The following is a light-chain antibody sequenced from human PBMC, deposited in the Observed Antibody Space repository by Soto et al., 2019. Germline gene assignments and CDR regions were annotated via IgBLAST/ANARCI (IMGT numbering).Light chain of an antibody. V-gene: IGKV4-1*01. CDR3: HQYYSIPRT. J-gene: IGKJ1*01. CDR1: QSVLHNPTNNSY. Sequence: DIVMTQSPNSLAVSLGERDTIYCKSSQSVLHNPTNNSYLAWYQKKPGQPPKLHIYWASTRESGVPDRFSGSGSGTDFTLTINSLQAEDAAVYYCHQYYSIPRTFGQGTKVEIK. CDR2: WAS.